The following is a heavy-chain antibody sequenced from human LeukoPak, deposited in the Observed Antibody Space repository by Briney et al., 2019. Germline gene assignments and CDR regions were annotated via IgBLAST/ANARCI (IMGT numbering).Heavy chain of an antibody. J-gene: IGHJ4*02. Sequence: ASVKVSCKASGYTFTSYGISWVRQAPGQWLEGMGGISAYNGNTNYAQKLQGRVTMTTDTSTSTAYMQLRSLRSDDTAVYYCARDILAYTTSWYRFDYCGQGRQVPVSS. D-gene: IGHD6-13*01. CDR3: ARDILAYTTSWYRFDY. CDR1: GYTFTSYG. CDR2: ISAYNGNT. V-gene: IGHV1-18*01.